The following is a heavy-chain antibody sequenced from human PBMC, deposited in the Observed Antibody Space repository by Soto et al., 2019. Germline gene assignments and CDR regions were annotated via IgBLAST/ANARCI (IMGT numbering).Heavy chain of an antibody. Sequence: GWSLRLSCAASGFTFSSYAMSWVRQAPGKGLEWVSAISGSGGSTYYADSVKGRFTISRDNSKNTLYLQMNSLRAEDTAVYYCAKSGLGVVVAATVDSWGQGTLVTVSS. CDR3: AKSGLGVVVAATVDS. V-gene: IGHV3-23*01. CDR2: ISGSGGST. J-gene: IGHJ5*01. D-gene: IGHD2-15*01. CDR1: GFTFSSYA.